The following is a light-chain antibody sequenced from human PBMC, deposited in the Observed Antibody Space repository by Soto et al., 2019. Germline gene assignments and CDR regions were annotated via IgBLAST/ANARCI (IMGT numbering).Light chain of an antibody. J-gene: IGLJ1*01. Sequence: QSVLTQPPSVSGAPGQRVTISCTGSSSNIGAGYDVHWYQQLLGTAPKLLIYGNSNRPSGVPDRFSGSKSGTSASLAITGLQAEDEADYYCQSYDSSLSARYVFGTGTKLTVL. V-gene: IGLV1-40*01. CDR3: QSYDSSLSARYV. CDR1: SSNIGAGYD. CDR2: GNS.